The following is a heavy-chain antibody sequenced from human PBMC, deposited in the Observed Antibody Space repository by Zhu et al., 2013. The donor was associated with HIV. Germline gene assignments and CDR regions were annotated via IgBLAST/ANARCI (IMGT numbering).Heavy chain of an antibody. CDR1: GYTFTGYY. D-gene: IGHD6-13*01. CDR3: ASFPAAGKGHVYYGMDV. J-gene: IGHJ6*02. CDR2: INPNSGGT. Sequence: QVQLVQSGAEVKKPGASVKVSCKASGYTFTGYYMHWVRQAPGQGLEWMGWINPNSGGTNYAQKFQGRVTMTRDTSISTAYMELSRLRSDDTAVYYCASFPAAGKGHVYYGMDVWGQGTTVTVSS. V-gene: IGHV1-2*02.